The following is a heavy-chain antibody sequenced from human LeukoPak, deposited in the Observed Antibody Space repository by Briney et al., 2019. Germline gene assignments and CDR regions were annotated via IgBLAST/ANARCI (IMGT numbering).Heavy chain of an antibody. V-gene: IGHV4-39*01. J-gene: IGHJ4*02. CDR2: IFYSGST. Sequence: PSETLSLTCTVSGGPISSSDYYWGWIRQPPGKGLEWIGRIFYSGSTYYNPSLKGRVTISVDTSKNQFSLKLTSVSAADTALYYCARHRNSGSPEFDYWGQGTLVTVSS. D-gene: IGHD1-26*01. CDR1: GGPISSSDYY. CDR3: ARHRNSGSPEFDY.